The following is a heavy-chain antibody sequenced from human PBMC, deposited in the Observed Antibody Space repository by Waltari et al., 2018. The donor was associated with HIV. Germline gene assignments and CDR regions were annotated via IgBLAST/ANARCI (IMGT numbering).Heavy chain of an antibody. CDR3: ARESRFANYFHR. CDR1: GFIFSYYE. D-gene: IGHD3-16*01. J-gene: IGHJ4*02. CDR2: IPGLGSLV. V-gene: IGHV3-48*03. Sequence: VQLVESGGDLVQAGGFLSLSIEASGFIFSYYEMNCVRRVPGKGLDGLAYIPGLGSLVHYANSVKVRLTISRDDAKNSLYLPMDSLAADDTAVYYCARESRFANYFHRWGQGTLVTVSS.